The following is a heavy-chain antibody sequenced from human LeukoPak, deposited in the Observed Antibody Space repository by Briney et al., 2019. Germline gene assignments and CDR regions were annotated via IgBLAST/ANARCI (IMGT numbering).Heavy chain of an antibody. J-gene: IGHJ4*02. D-gene: IGHD6-19*01. Sequence: PWESLKISCKASGYSFTNYWIGWVRQMPGKGLEWMGTIYPGDSDIRYSPSFQGQVTISADKSVSTAYLQWSSLKASDTAMYYCATHIAPGYNSGWYFDYWGQGTLVTVSS. CDR2: IYPGDSDI. CDR3: ATHIAPGYNSGWYFDY. V-gene: IGHV5-51*01. CDR1: GYSFTNYW.